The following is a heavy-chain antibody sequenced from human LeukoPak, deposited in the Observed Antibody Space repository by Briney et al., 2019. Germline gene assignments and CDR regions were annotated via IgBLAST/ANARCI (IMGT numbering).Heavy chain of an antibody. CDR2: ISAYNGNT. CDR3: ARAPYCSSSSCPGYLQH. Sequence: ASVKVSCKASGYTFTIYGITWVRQAPGQGLEWMGWISAYNGNTNYAQKLQGRVTMTTDTSTSTAYMELKSLRSDDTAVYYCARAPYCSSSSCPGYLQHWGQGTLVTVSS. V-gene: IGHV1-18*01. CDR1: GYTFTIYG. J-gene: IGHJ1*01. D-gene: IGHD2-2*01.